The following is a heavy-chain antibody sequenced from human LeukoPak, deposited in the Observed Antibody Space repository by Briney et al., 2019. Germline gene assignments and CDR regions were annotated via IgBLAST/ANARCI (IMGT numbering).Heavy chain of an antibody. CDR2: ISSSSSYI. CDR3: ARDLNDFWSGYPNWSDP. J-gene: IGHJ5*02. D-gene: IGHD3-3*01. V-gene: IGHV3-21*01. Sequence: KPGGSLRLSCAASGFTFSSYSMNWVRQAPGKGLEWVSSISSSSSYIYYADSVKGRFTISRDNAKNSLYLQMNSLRAEDTAVYYCARDLNDFWSGYPNWSDPWGQGTLVTVSS. CDR1: GFTFSSYS.